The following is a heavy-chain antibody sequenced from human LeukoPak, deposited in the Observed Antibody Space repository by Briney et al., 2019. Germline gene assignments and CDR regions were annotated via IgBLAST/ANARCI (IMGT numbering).Heavy chain of an antibody. CDR3: ARVKAVQFDY. CDR1: GYTFTGYY. CDR2: ISAYNGNT. Sequence: ASVKVSCKASGYTFTGYYMHWVRQAPGQGLEWMGWISAYNGNTNYAQKLQGRVTMTTDTSTSTAYMELRSLRSDDTAVYYCARVKAVQFDYWGQGTLVTVSS. J-gene: IGHJ4*02. V-gene: IGHV1-18*04.